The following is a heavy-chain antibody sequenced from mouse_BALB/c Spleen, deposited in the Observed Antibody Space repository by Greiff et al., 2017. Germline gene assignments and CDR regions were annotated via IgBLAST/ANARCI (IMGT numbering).Heavy chain of an antibody. Sequence: VQLKQSGTVLARPGASVKMSCKASGYTFTSYWMHWVKQRPGQGLEWIGAIYPGNSDTSYNQKFKGKAKLTAVTSTSTAYMELSSLTNEDSAVYYCTRYGNYGAYDIDYWGQGTTLTVSS. CDR1: GYTFTSYW. D-gene: IGHD2-1*01. CDR3: TRYGNYGAYDIDY. J-gene: IGHJ2*01. V-gene: IGHV1-5*01. CDR2: IYPGNSDT.